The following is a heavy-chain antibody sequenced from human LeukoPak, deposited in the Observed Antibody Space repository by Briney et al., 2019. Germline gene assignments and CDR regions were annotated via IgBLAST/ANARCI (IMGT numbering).Heavy chain of an antibody. CDR1: GFTFSNFA. CDR2: IYGGGST. J-gene: IGHJ4*02. V-gene: IGHV3-53*01. D-gene: IGHD6-19*01. Sequence: PGGSLRLSCAASGFTFSNFAMTWVRQAPGKGLEWVSVIYGGGSTYYADSVKGRFTISRDNSKNTLYLQMSSLRAEDTAVYYCARGGGAVSLDHWGQGTLVTVSS. CDR3: ARGGGAVSLDH.